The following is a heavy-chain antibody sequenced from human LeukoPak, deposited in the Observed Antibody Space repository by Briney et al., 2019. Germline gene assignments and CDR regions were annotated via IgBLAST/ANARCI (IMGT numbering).Heavy chain of an antibody. CDR2: INHSGST. Sequence: TSETLSLTCAVYGGSFSGYYWSWIRQPSGKGLEWIGEINHSGSTNYNPSLKSRVTISVDTSKNQFSLKLSSVTAADTAVYYCARGAVAPYWGQGTLVTVSS. V-gene: IGHV4-34*01. CDR3: ARGAVAPY. J-gene: IGHJ4*02. CDR1: GGSFSGYY. D-gene: IGHD5-12*01.